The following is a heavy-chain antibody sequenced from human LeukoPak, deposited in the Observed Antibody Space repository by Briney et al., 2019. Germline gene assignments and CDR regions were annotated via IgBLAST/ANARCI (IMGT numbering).Heavy chain of an antibody. CDR2: ISDDGRNK. D-gene: IGHD4-17*01. CDR3: AKRPSDYGDYVTYFDY. J-gene: IGHJ4*02. V-gene: IGHV3-30*18. Sequence: AKRFSWAASGFSIICYGMQWGREAPGTRVGGGGVISDDGRNKNYADSVQGRFTISRDTSKATLYLQMNSLRDEDTAVYYCAKRPSDYGDYVTYFDYWGQGTLVTVSS. CDR1: GFSIICYG.